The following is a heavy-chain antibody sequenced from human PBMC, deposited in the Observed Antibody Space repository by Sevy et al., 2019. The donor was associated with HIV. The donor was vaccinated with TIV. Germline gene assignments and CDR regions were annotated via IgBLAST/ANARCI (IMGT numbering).Heavy chain of an antibody. V-gene: IGHV4-59*12. Sequence: SETLSLTCTVSGGSISAYHWSWIRQPPGKGLEYIGYIHYTGTTNYNPSLKSRVTISVDTSKNQFSLKLSSVTAADTAVYYCARGVLPIYYYDSSGYYDYWGQGTLVTVSS. D-gene: IGHD3-22*01. CDR1: GGSISAYH. J-gene: IGHJ4*02. CDR2: IHYTGTT. CDR3: ARGVLPIYYYDSSGYYDY.